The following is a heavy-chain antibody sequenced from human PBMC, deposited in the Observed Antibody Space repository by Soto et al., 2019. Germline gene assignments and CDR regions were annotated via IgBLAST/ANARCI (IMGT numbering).Heavy chain of an antibody. CDR3: AKGRDAPEYFQH. Sequence: EVQLLESGGGLVQPGGSLRLSCAASGFTFSSYAMSWVRQAPGKGLEWVSLIRASGGSTYYADSVKGRFTISRDNPKNTLYLQMNSLRDEDTAVYYCAKGRDAPEYFQHWGQGTLVTVSS. CDR1: GFTFSSYA. J-gene: IGHJ1*01. V-gene: IGHV3-23*01. CDR2: IRASGGST. D-gene: IGHD2-21*02.